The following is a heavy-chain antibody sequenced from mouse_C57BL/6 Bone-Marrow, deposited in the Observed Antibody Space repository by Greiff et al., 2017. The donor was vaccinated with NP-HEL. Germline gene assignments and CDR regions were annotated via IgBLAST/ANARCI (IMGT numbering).Heavy chain of an antibody. CDR2: IYPRSGNT. J-gene: IGHJ2*01. Sequence: QVQLQQSGAELARPGASVKLSCKASGYTFTSYGISWVKQRTGQGLEWIGEIYPRSGNTYYNEKFKGKATLTADKSSSTAYMELRSLTSEDSAVYFCASSLWLRRDFDYWGQGTTLTGSS. CDR1: GYTFTSYG. V-gene: IGHV1-81*01. D-gene: IGHD2-2*01. CDR3: ASSLWLRRDFDY.